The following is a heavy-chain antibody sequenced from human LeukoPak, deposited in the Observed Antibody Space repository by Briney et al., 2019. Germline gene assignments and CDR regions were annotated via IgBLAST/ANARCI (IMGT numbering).Heavy chain of an antibody. CDR3: AREFWSGYYPVSRTFDY. V-gene: IGHV3-30*01. D-gene: IGHD3-3*01. J-gene: IGHJ4*02. Sequence: PGRSLRLSCAASGFTFSSYAMHWVRQAPGKGLEWVAVISYDGSNKYYADSVKGRFTISRDNSKNTLYLQMNSLRAEDTAVYYCAREFWSGYYPVSRTFDYWGQGTLVTVFS. CDR2: ISYDGSNK. CDR1: GFTFSSYA.